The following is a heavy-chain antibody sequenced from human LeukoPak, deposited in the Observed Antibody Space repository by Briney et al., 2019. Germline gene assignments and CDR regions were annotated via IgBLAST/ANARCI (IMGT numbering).Heavy chain of an antibody. CDR1: GFTFSDYY. CDR3: ARDRGSGWWYYMDV. D-gene: IGHD6-19*01. Sequence: GGSLRLSCAASGFTFSDYYMSWIRQAPGKGLEWVSYISSSGSTIYYADSVKGRFTISRDNSKNTLYLQMNSLRAEDTAIYYCARDRGSGWWYYMDVWGKGTTVTVSS. CDR2: ISSSGSTI. J-gene: IGHJ6*03. V-gene: IGHV3-11*04.